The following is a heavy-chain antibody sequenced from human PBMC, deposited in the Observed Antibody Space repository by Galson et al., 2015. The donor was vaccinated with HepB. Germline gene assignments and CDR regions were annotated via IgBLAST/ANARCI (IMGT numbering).Heavy chain of an antibody. CDR2: IYPSDSDT. CDR1: GYGFTSYW. V-gene: IGHV5-51*01. J-gene: IGHJ4*02. D-gene: IGHD5-18*01. Sequence: QSGAEVTKPGESLKISCKGSGYGFTSYWIGWVRQMPGKGLEWMGIIYPSDSDTAYSPSFQGQVTISVDKSITTAYLQWSSLKASDTAIYYCARRHSYGSFGYWGQGTLVTVSS. CDR3: ARRHSYGSFGY.